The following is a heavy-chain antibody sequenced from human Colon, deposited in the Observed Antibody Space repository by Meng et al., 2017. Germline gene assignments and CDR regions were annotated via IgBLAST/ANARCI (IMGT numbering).Heavy chain of an antibody. CDR3: ARGLYGSGSYSNY. V-gene: IGHV1-18*01. J-gene: IGHJ4*02. CDR1: GYTFTSSG. D-gene: IGHD3-10*01. CDR2: ISPYNGNT. Sequence: QCQLVQSGAEVKKPGASVKVSCKTSGYTFTSSGITWVRQAPGQGLEWVGWISPYNGNTDYAQNLQGRVTLTTDTSTNTAYMELRSLRSDDTAVYYCARGLYGSGSYSNYWGQGTLVTVSS.